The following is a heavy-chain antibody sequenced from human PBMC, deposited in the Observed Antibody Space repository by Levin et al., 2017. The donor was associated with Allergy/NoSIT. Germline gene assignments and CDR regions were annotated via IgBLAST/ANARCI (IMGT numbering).Heavy chain of an antibody. Sequence: GGSLRLSCTASGFTFGDYAMSWFRQAPGKGLEWVAFLRSIRHGGTSEYAASVKGRFTISRDASKSIAYLQMNSLKIEDTAMYYCTRDIAARHWFDPWGQGTQVTVSS. CDR2: LRSIRHGGTS. CDR1: GFTFGDYA. J-gene: IGHJ5*02. D-gene: IGHD6-6*01. V-gene: IGHV3-49*03. CDR3: TRDIAARHWFDP.